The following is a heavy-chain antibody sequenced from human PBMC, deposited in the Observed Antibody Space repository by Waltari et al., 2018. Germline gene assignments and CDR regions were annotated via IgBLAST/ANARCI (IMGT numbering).Heavy chain of an antibody. V-gene: IGHV3-53*01. CDR3: TSDHGLSWPLD. CDR1: GVIVSNTY. D-gene: IGHD6-13*01. J-gene: IGHJ4*02. Sequence: ELHLVESGGGLVHPGDSVRLSCAATGVIVSNTYMSWVRKPPGKGLGGVSVMSRGGETYYADSVKGRFTIARDNSKKTLDLQMNNVRAEDTAVYYCTSDHGLSWPLDWGQGTMVTVSS. CDR2: MSRGGET.